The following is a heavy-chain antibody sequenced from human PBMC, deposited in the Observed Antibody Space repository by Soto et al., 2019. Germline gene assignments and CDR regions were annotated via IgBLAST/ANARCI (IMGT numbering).Heavy chain of an antibody. V-gene: IGHV4-31*03. D-gene: IGHD3-10*01. CDR3: ARILTSGSYLFSFDY. CDR1: GGSISSGGYY. J-gene: IGHJ4*02. Sequence: SETLSLTCTVSGGSISSGGYYWSWIRQHPGKGLEWIGYIYYSGSTYYNPSLKSRVTISVDTSKNQFSLKLSSVTAADTAVYYCARILTSGSYLFSFDYWGQGTLVTVSS. CDR2: IYYSGST.